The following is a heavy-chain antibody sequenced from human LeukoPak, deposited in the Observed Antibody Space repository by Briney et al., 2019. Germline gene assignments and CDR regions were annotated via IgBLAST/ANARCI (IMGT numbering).Heavy chain of an antibody. CDR3: AREGSYYYDSSAIPYYFDY. CDR2: IYYSGST. V-gene: IGHV4-59*12. D-gene: IGHD3-22*01. CDR1: GGSISSYY. J-gene: IGHJ4*02. Sequence: SETLSLTCTVSGGSISSYYWSWIRQPPGKGLEWIGYIYYSGSTNYNPSLKSRVTISVDTSKNQFSLKLSSVTAADTAVYYCAREGSYYYDSSAIPYYFDYWGQGTLVTVSS.